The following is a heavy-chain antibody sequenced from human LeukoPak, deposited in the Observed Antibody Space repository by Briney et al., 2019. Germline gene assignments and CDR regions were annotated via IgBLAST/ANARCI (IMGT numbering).Heavy chain of an antibody. CDR1: GYSISSGYY. D-gene: IGHD3-3*01. CDR2: TYHSGST. V-gene: IGHV4-38-2*02. CDR3: ARVGFWSGYYGVGWFDP. Sequence: SETLSLTCTVSGYSISSGYYWGWIRQPPGKGLEWIGSTYHSGSTYYNPSLKSRVTISVDTSKNQFSLKLSSVTAADTAVYYCARVGFWSGYYGVGWFDPWGQGTLVTVSS. J-gene: IGHJ5*02.